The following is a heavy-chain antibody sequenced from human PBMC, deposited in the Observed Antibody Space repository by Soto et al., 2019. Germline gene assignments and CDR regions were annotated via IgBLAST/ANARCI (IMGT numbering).Heavy chain of an antibody. D-gene: IGHD2-2*01. CDR2: IGESGTPT. V-gene: IGHV3-23*01. J-gene: IGHJ6*02. Sequence: EVQLLESGGGLVQPGGSLRLSCAASGFTFSSYAMKWVRQAPGKGLEWVSLIGESGTPTYYAASVKGRFTISRDNSGNTRFLEMYSLRAEDTAVYYCARYIPGVRYYGMDVWGQGTTVTVSS. CDR3: ARYIPGVRYYGMDV. CDR1: GFTFSSYA.